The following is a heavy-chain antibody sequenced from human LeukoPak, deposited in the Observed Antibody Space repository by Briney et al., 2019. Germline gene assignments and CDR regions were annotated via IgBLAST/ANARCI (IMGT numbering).Heavy chain of an antibody. CDR1: GFSFSNYQ. V-gene: IGHV3-7*03. J-gene: IGHJ6*02. CDR2: INHNGNVN. Sequence: PGGSLRLSCAASGFSFSNYQMNWVRQAPGKGLEWVASINHNGNVNYYVDSVKGRFTISRDNAKNSLYLQMSNLRAEDTAVYFCARGGGLDVWGQGATVTVSS. D-gene: IGHD3-16*01. CDR3: ARGGGLDV.